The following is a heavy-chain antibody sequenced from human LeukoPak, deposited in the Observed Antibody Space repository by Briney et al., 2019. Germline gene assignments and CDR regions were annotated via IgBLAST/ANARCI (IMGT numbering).Heavy chain of an antibody. J-gene: IGHJ4*02. CDR1: GYSFTNYW. CDR2: IYPGDSDT. Sequence: GESLTISRKGSGYSFTNYWIGWVRQMPGKGLEWMGIIYPGDSDTRYSPSFQGQVTISADKSITTAYLQWSSLKASDTAMYYCARRGYCATTTCYRLFDYWGQGTLVTVSS. V-gene: IGHV5-51*01. CDR3: ARRGYCATTTCYRLFDY. D-gene: IGHD2-2*01.